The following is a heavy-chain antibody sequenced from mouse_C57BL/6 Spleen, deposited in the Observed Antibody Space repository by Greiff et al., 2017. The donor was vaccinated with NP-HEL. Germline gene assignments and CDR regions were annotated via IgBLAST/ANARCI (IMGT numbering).Heavy chain of an antibody. V-gene: IGHV1-82*01. Sequence: QVQLQQSGPELVKPGASVKISCKASGYAFSSSWMNWVKQRPGKGLEWIGRIYPGDGDTNYNGKFKGKATLTADKSSSTAYMQLSSLTSEDSAVYFCAAYYGSSYPDYWGQGTTLTVSS. CDR1: GYAFSSSW. CDR2: IYPGDGDT. CDR3: AAYYGSSYPDY. D-gene: IGHD1-1*01. J-gene: IGHJ2*01.